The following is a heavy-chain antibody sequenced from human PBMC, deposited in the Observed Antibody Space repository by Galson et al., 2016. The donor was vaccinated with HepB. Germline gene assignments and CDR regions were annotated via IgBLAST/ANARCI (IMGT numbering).Heavy chain of an antibody. Sequence: SETLSLTCTASGGSASTGGSVSSGSYYWSWIRQPPGKGLEWIGYIYNIGNTNYNPSLRSRVTISVDTSKNQFSLKVNSVTAADTAVYYCAREGYAPGAIDFWGQGTLVTVSS. CDR2: IYNIGNT. CDR3: AREGYAPGAIDF. V-gene: IGHV4-61*01. D-gene: IGHD5-12*01. J-gene: IGHJ3*01. CDR1: GGSASTGGSVSSGSYY.